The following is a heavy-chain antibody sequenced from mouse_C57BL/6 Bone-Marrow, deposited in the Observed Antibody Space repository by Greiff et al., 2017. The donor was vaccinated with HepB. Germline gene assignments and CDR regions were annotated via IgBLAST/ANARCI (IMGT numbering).Heavy chain of an antibody. CDR1: GFTFSSYA. CDR2: ISDGGSYT. D-gene: IGHD2-5*01. Sequence: EVKVVESGGGLVKPGGSLKLSCAASGFTFSSYAMSWVRQTPEKRLEWVATISDGGSYTYYPDNVKGRFTISRDNAKNNLYLQRSQLKSEDTAMYYWARGGPTIVTTWYFDVWGTGTTVTVSS. CDR3: ARGGPTIVTTWYFDV. J-gene: IGHJ1*03. V-gene: IGHV5-4*03.